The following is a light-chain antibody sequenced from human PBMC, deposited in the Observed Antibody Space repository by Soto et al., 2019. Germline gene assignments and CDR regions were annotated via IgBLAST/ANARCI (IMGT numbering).Light chain of an antibody. CDR2: GAS. CDR3: QQYNNWWT. Sequence: EIVMMQSPDTLSVSPGERATLSCRVSQSVSSNLAWYQQKPGQAPRLLIYGASTRATGIPARFSGSGSGTEFTLTISSLQSEDFAVYYCQQYNNWWTFGQGTKVEIK. J-gene: IGKJ1*01. CDR1: QSVSSN. V-gene: IGKV3-15*01.